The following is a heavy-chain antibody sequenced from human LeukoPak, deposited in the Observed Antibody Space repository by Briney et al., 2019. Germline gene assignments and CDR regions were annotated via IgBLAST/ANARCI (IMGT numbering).Heavy chain of an antibody. D-gene: IGHD5-12*01. V-gene: IGHV1-18*01. Sequence: ASVKVSCKASGYTFTSYGISWVRQAPGQGLEWMGWISAYNGNTNYAQKLQGRVTMTTDTSTSTAYMELRSLRSDDTAVYYCARDGGTDIVATDLDYWGQGTLVTVSS. CDR1: GYTFTSYG. CDR3: ARDGGTDIVATDLDY. J-gene: IGHJ4*02. CDR2: ISAYNGNT.